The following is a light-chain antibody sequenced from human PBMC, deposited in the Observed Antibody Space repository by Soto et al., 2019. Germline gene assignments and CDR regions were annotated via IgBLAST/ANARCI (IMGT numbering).Light chain of an antibody. CDR3: QQRSNWPIT. CDR1: QSVSSY. V-gene: IGKV3-11*01. CDR2: HAS. Sequence: EIGLTHSPSTMSLSPGVRPPVASRAIQSVSSYLAWYQQKPGQAPRLLIYHASNRATGIPARFSGSGSGTDFTLTISSLEPEDFAVYYCQQRSNWPITFGQGTRLEIK. J-gene: IGKJ5*01.